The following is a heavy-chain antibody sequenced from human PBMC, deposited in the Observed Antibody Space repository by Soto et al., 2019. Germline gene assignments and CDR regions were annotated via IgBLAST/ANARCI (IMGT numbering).Heavy chain of an antibody. V-gene: IGHV4-31*03. Sequence: QVQLQESGPGLVKPSQTLSLTCTVSGGSISSGGYYWSWIRQHPGKGLEWIGSIYYSGSTYYNPSHKSRGTISVDTSKNQFSLKLSSVTAADTAVYYCARVPDLYGDYAWFGPWGQGTLVTVSS. D-gene: IGHD4-17*01. CDR3: ARVPDLYGDYAWFGP. CDR1: GGSISSGGYY. J-gene: IGHJ5*02. CDR2: IYYSGST.